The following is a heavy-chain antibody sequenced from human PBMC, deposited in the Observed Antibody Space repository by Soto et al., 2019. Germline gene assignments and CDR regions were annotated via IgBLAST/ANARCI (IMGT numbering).Heavy chain of an antibody. CDR3: ARLYGYCIRNSCHGHYAMHV. CDR1: GGSISSSNW. CDR2: IYHSGST. Sequence: SETLSLTCAVSGGSISSSNWWSWVRQPPGKGLEWIGEIYHSGSTNYNPSLKSRVTISVDKSKNQFSLKLSSVTAADTAVYYCARLYGYCIRNSCHGHYAMHVWGQGTTVTVSS. J-gene: IGHJ6*02. D-gene: IGHD2-2*01. V-gene: IGHV4-4*02.